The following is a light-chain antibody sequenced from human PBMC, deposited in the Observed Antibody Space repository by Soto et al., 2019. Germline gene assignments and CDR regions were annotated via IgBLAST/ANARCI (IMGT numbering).Light chain of an antibody. Sequence: DIQMSQSPXXLXXXXGXXITITCRASQSISNWLAWYQQKPGTAPKVLIYQASNLQSGVPSRFTGSGFGTEFTLTISRLQPDDFATYFCHSRAFGQGTRLEIK. V-gene: IGKV1-5*01. J-gene: IGKJ5*01. CDR2: QAS. CDR3: HSRA. CDR1: QSISNW.